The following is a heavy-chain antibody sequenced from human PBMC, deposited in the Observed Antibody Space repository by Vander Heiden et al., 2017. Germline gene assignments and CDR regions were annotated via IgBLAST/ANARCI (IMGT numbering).Heavy chain of an antibody. Sequence: QITLKESGPTLVKPTQTLTLTCTFSGFSLSTSGVGVGWIRQPPGKALEWLALIYWNDENRDSPSLKSRLTITKDTSKNQVVITMTQMDPVDTATYYCAHRRERAYFDYWGQGTLVTVSS. CDR3: AHRRERAYFDY. J-gene: IGHJ4*02. CDR1: GFSLSTSGVG. V-gene: IGHV2-5*01. CDR2: IYWNDEN. D-gene: IGHD1-26*01.